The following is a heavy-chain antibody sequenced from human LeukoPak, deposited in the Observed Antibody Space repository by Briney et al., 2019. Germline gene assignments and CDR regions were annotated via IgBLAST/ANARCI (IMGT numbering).Heavy chain of an antibody. Sequence: GSVKVSCKASGYIFTNYGISWVRQAPGQGLEWMGWISGYNGYTIYVQKFQGRVTMTTDTSTSTAYMDLRSLKSDDTAVYYCAREAGDSSWYGYFDYWSQGTLVTVSS. V-gene: IGHV1-18*01. CDR2: ISGYNGYT. CDR1: GYIFTNYG. CDR3: AREAGDSSWYGYFDY. D-gene: IGHD6-13*01. J-gene: IGHJ4*02.